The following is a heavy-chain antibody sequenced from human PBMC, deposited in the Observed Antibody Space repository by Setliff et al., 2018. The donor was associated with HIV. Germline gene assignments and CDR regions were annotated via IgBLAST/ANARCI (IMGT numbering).Heavy chain of an antibody. J-gene: IGHJ6*03. CDR3: ARHNTGYSYGYDYYYYYMDV. Sequence: PSETLSLTCTVSGGSISTGDYYWAWIRHYPGKGLEWIGSIYYSGSTYYNPPLKSRVTISVDTSKNQFSLKLSSVTAADTAVYYCARHNTGYSYGYDYYYYYMDVWGKGTTVTVSS. CDR2: IYYSGST. CDR1: GGSISTGDYY. V-gene: IGHV4-39*01. D-gene: IGHD5-18*01.